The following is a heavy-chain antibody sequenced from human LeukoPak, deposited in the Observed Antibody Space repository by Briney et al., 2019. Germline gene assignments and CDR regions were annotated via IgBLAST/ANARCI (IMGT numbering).Heavy chain of an antibody. V-gene: IGHV3-23*01. CDR2: ISDSGGST. Sequence: GGSLRLSCAASGLTFSNYAMSWVRQAPGKGLEWVSGISDSGGSTYYADSVKGRFTISRDNAKNSLYLQMNSLRAEDTAVYYCARALNWFDPWGQGTLVTVSS. J-gene: IGHJ5*02. CDR1: GLTFSNYA. CDR3: ARALNWFDP.